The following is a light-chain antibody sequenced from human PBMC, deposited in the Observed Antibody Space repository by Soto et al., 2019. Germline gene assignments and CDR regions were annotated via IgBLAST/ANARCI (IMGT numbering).Light chain of an antibody. CDR2: GAS. J-gene: IGKJ2*01. CDR1: QSVSSSY. V-gene: IGKV3-20*01. CDR3: HKYRMLPCYT. Sequence: DIVLTQSPGTPSLSPGERATLSCRASQSVSSSYLAWYQQKPGPAPRLLIYGASSRATGIPDRFNGSGSGTDFTLAITRLENEDFAVYYGHKYRMLPCYTFGQGTKLHIK.